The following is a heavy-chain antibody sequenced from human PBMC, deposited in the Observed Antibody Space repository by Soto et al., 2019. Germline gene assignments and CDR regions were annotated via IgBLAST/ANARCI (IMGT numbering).Heavy chain of an antibody. CDR3: ARGGHIAVVTASFDY. CDR2: IHPSGGGS. CDR1: AYTLINYY. J-gene: IGHJ4*02. D-gene: IGHD2-21*02. V-gene: IGHV1-46*03. Sequence: ASVKVSCKASAYTLINYYLRWVRQAPGQGLEWMGIIHPSGGGSTYAQKFLGRVTMTRDTSTSTVFMELSSLRSADTAVYYCARGGHIAVVTASFDYWGQGTLVTVSS.